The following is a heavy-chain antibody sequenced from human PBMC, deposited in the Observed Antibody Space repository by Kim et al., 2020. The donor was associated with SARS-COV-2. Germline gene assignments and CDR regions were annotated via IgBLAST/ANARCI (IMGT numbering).Heavy chain of an antibody. D-gene: IGHD3-22*01. J-gene: IGHJ4*02. CDR1: GGTFSSYA. V-gene: IGHV1-69*04. CDR2: IIPILGIA. CDR3: ARGRSPYYYDSSGYYWSDY. Sequence: SVKVSCKASGGTFSSYAISWVRQAPGQGLEWMGRIIPILGIANYAQKFQGRVTITADKSTSTAYMELSSLRSEDTAVYYCARGRSPYYYDSSGYYWSDYWGQGTLVTVSS.